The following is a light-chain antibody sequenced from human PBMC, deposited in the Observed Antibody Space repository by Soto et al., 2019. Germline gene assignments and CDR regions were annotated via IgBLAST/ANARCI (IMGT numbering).Light chain of an antibody. J-gene: IGKJ1*01. CDR2: DAS. CDR1: QSVTSSS. V-gene: IGKV3-20*01. CDR3: QQYESSPRT. Sequence: EIGLTQYPGTVSLSPRERATLSCRASQSVTSSSLAWYQQKPGQAPRLLIYDASSRATGIPDRFSGSGSGADVTLTISSLEPGDFAVNWCQQYESSPRTFGQGTKVDI.